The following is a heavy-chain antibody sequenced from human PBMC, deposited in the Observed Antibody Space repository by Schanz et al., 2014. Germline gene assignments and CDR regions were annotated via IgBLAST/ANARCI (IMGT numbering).Heavy chain of an antibody. CDR1: GGSISSGGYT. D-gene: IGHD6-13*01. Sequence: QVQLQESGPGLVKPSQTLSLTCAVSGGSISSGGYTWSWIRQPPGKGLKWIGYIYYSGSTSYNRSLKSRVTKAVDTSKNQFSLMLASVTAADTAVYYCARAAGPVDYWGQGTLVTVSS. V-gene: IGHV4-30-4*07. CDR3: ARAAGPVDY. CDR2: IYYSGST. J-gene: IGHJ4*02.